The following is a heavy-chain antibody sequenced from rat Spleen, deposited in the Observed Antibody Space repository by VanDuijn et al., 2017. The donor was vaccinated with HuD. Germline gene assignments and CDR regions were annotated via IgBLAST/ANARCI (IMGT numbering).Heavy chain of an antibody. V-gene: IGHV2-1*01. J-gene: IGHJ3*01. CDR2: IWGDGRT. CDR1: GFSLTSNT. CDR3: TRGLGDY. Sequence: QVQLKESGPGLVQPSQTLSLTCTVSGFSLTSNTVHWVRQPPGKGLEWMGGIWGDGRTDYNSALKSRLSISRDTSKSQVFLKVNSLQTDDTAIYICTRGLGDYWGQGTLVTVSS. D-gene: IGHD5-1*01.